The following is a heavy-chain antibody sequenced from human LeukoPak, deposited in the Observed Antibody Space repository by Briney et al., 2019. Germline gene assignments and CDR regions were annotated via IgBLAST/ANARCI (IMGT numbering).Heavy chain of an antibody. CDR1: GFIFSHYA. V-gene: IGHV3-33*01. CDR2: IWSDGTNR. J-gene: IGHJ4*02. D-gene: IGHD4-11*01. CDR3: ARDAQRGFDYSNSLQY. Sequence: GGSLRLPCAASGFIFSHYALHWVRQAPGKGLEWVAVIWSDGTNRYYGDSVKGRFSISRDDSQKRVFLQMNSLRADDTAVYYCARDAQRGFDYSNSLQYWGQGALVTVSS.